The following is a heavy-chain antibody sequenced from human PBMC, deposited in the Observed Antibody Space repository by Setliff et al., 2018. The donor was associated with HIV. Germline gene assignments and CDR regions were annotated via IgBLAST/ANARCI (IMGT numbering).Heavy chain of an antibody. V-gene: IGHV3-30*02. CDR3: AKVGLHDSSGHFYYMDV. Sequence: GESLKISCVASGITFSMYGMFWVRQAPGKGLEWVSFIYYDGRSHYHADSVRGRFTTSRDNSKDTLYLQMNSLRPEDTAVYYCAKVGLHDSSGHFYYMDVWGKGTTVTVSS. J-gene: IGHJ6*03. CDR2: IYYDGRSH. CDR1: GITFSMYG. D-gene: IGHD3-22*01.